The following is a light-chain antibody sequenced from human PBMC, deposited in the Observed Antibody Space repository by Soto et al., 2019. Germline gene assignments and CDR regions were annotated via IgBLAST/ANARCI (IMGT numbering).Light chain of an antibody. CDR3: QQYQSLPFT. V-gene: IGKV1-33*01. J-gene: IGKJ3*01. CDR1: QGISDY. Sequence: DIQMTQSPSSLSASVGDRVTITCQASQGISDYLNWYHQKPGKAPKFLIYDASYLETGVPSRFSGSGSGTDFTFTISSLQPEDIGTYYCQQYQSLPFTFGPGTKVDIK. CDR2: DAS.